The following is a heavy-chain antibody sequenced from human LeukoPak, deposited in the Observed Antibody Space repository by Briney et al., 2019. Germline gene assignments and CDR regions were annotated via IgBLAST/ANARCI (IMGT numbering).Heavy chain of an antibody. J-gene: IGHJ4*02. CDR3: ATYGGNADY. Sequence: GGSLRLSCAASGFSFNYYSMNWVRQAPGKGLEWVSSINYSGTYKYYGDSVKGRFTISRDNAQNSLHLQMNSLRAEDTAVYYCATYGGNADYWGQGTLVTVSS. CDR1: GFSFNYYS. CDR2: INYSGTYK. V-gene: IGHV3-21*01. D-gene: IGHD4-23*01.